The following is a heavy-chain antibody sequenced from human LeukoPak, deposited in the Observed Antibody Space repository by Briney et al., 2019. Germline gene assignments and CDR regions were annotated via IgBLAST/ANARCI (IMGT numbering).Heavy chain of an antibody. D-gene: IGHD5-24*01. V-gene: IGHV3-9*01. CDR3: AKYSGYNYYFDY. CDR1: GFTFDDYA. CDR2: ISWNSGDI. J-gene: IGHJ4*02. Sequence: GGSLRLSCAASGFTFDDYAMHWVRQAPGKGLEWVPGISWNSGDIGYADSVKGRFTISRDNAKNSLYLQMNSLRAEDTALYYCAKYSGYNYYFDYWGQGTLVTVSS.